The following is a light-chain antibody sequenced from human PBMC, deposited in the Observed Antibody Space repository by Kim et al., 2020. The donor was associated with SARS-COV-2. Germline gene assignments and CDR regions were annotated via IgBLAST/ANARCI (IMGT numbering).Light chain of an antibody. J-gene: IGKJ4*01. CDR1: QGISNY. CDR3: QNYNGAPLT. V-gene: IGKV1-27*01. Sequence: ASVGDRVTITCRASQGISNYLAGYQQKPGKVPKFLIYAASTLLSGVPTRFSGSGYGTDFSLTISSLQPEDVATYYCQNYNGAPLTFGGGTKVDIK. CDR2: AAS.